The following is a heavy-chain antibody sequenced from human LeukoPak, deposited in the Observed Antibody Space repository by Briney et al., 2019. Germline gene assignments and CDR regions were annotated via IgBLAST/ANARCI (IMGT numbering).Heavy chain of an antibody. CDR3: ARDGSGYGKFDY. J-gene: IGHJ4*02. D-gene: IGHD5-12*01. CDR2: IKQDGSEK. V-gene: IGHV3-7*01. Sequence: GGSLRLSCAASGFTFSREGMSWGGQAPGKGGEGGANIKQDGSEKYYVDSVKGRFTISRDNAKNSLYLQMNSLRAEDTAVYYCARDGSGYGKFDYWGQGTLVTVSS. CDR1: GFTFSREG.